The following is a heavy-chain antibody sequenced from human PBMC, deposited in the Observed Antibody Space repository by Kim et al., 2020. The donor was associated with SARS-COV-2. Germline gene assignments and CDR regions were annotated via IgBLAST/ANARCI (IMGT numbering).Heavy chain of an antibody. Sequence: TNYTPSLRSRVPISVDTSKNQCSLTLSSVTAADTAVYYCARGVQLLYQDYWGQGTLVTVSS. CDR3: ARGVQLLYQDY. D-gene: IGHD2-2*02. V-gene: IGHV4-59*09. J-gene: IGHJ4*02. CDR2: T.